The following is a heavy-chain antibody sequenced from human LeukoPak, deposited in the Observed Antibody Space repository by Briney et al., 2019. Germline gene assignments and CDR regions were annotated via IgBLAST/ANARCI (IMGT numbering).Heavy chain of an antibody. CDR1: GYTFTSYG. D-gene: IGHD6-13*01. V-gene: IGHV1-18*01. J-gene: IGHJ6*02. CDR2: ISAYNGNT. CDR3: ARDRVTYSSSWHYYYYGMDV. Sequence: ASVKVSCKASGYTFTSYGISWVRQAPGQGLEWMGWISAYNGNTNYAQKLQGRVTMTTDTSTSTAYMELRSLRSDDTAVYYCARDRVTYSSSWHYYYYGMDVWGQGTTVTVSS.